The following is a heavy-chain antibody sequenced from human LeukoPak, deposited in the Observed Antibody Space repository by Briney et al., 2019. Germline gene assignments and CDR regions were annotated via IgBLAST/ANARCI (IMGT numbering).Heavy chain of an antibody. D-gene: IGHD6-13*01. CDR3: ASAGFHDNPAAAGPYYYYGMDV. V-gene: IGHV4-39*01. J-gene: IGHJ6*02. CDR1: GGSISSSSYY. CDR2: ISYSGPT. Sequence: PSETLSLTCTVSGGSISSSSYYWGWIRQPPGKGLEWIGSISYSGPTYYNPSLKSRVTISVDTSKNQFSLKLSSVTAADTAVYYCASAGFHDNPAAAGPYYYYGMDVWGQGTTVTVSS.